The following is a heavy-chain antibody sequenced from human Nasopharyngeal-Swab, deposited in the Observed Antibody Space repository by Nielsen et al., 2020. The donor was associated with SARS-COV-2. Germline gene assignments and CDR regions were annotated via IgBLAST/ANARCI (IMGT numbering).Heavy chain of an antibody. CDR2: IYWDDDK. CDR3: AHSPNREQQLDWFDP. V-gene: IGHV2-5*02. Sequence: SGPTLVKPTQTLTLTCTFSGFSLSTSGVAVGCIRDPPGKALEWHALIYWDDDKRYSPSLKSRLTITKDTSKNQVVLTMTNMDPVDTATYYCAHSPNREQQLDWFDPWGQGTPVTVSS. J-gene: IGHJ5*02. D-gene: IGHD6-13*01. CDR1: GFSLSTSGVA.